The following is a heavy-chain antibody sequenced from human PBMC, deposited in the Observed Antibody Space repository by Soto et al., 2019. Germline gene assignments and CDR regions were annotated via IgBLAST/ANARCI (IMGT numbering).Heavy chain of an antibody. D-gene: IGHD6-25*01. V-gene: IGHV4-59*01. Sequence: SETLCLTCTVSGGSLSSYYWTWIRQSPGKGLEWIGYVYFSGNTNYNPSLKSRVTISIDTSKNQFSLRLASVTAADTAFYYCGSVRPSGYVLSWGQGTLVTVSS. CDR1: GGSLSSYY. J-gene: IGHJ5*02. CDR2: VYFSGNT. CDR3: GSVRPSGYVLS.